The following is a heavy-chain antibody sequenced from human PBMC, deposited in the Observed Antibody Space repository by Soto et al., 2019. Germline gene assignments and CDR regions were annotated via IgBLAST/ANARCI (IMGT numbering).Heavy chain of an antibody. CDR1: GGSISSSHW. V-gene: IGHV4-4*02. D-gene: IGHD3-22*01. CDR2: IYHSGST. J-gene: IGHJ6*02. CDR3: ARSAGSGSTPYGMDV. Sequence: QVQLQESGPGLVKPSGTLSLTCAVSGGSISSSHWWSWARQPQGKGLEWIGDIYHSGSTNYNPSLKSRVTISVDKSKNQYSRKLSSVTAADTAVYYCARSAGSGSTPYGMDVWGQGTTVTVSS.